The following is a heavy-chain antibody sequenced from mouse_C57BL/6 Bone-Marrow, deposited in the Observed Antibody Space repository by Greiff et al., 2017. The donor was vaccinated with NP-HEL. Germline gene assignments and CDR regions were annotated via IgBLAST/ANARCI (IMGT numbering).Heavy chain of an antibody. CDR2: IWRGGST. CDR1: GFSLTSYG. D-gene: IGHD2-10*02. Sequence: QVQLKESGPGLVQPSQSLSITCTVSGFSLTSYGVHWVRQSPGKGLEWLGVIWRGGSTDYNAAFMSRLSITKDNSKSQVFFKMNSLQADDTAIYYCAKMYGNYDYYAMDYWGQGTSVTVSS. V-gene: IGHV2-5*01. J-gene: IGHJ4*01. CDR3: AKMYGNYDYYAMDY.